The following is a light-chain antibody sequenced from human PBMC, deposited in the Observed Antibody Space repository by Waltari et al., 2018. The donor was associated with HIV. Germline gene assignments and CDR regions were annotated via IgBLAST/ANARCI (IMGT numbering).Light chain of an antibody. V-gene: IGLV1-40*01. Sequence: QSVLTQPPSVSGAPGQRGTISCTGSSSNIGASYDVHWYQQLPGTAPNRLSYDNNDRPSGVPDRFSGAKSGTSAALGITGLQAEDEADYYCQSYDSRLGVLFGGGTKLTVL. CDR2: DNN. CDR1: SSNIGASYD. J-gene: IGLJ2*01. CDR3: QSYDSRLGVL.